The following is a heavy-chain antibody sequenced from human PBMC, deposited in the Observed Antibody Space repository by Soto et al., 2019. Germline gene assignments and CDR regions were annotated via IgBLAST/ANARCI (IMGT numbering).Heavy chain of an antibody. CDR2: IYYSGST. J-gene: IGHJ4*02. CDR3: ARGADFWSGYFPFDY. Sequence: PSETLSLTCTVSGGSISSYYWSWIRQPPGKGLEWIGYIYYSGSTNYNPSLKSRVTISVDTSKNQFSLKLSSVTAADAAVYYCARGADFWSGYFPFDYWGQGTLVTASS. CDR1: GGSISSYY. V-gene: IGHV4-59*01. D-gene: IGHD3-3*01.